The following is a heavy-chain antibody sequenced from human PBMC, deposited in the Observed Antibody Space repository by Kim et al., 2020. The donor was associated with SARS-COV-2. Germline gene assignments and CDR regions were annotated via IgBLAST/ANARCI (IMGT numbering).Heavy chain of an antibody. CDR3: AKGVINSGFDY. V-gene: IGHV3-23*01. J-gene: IGHJ4*02. CDR2: ISWDGTRT. D-gene: IGHD1-26*01. Sequence: GGSLRLSCVASGFTFSTSPMGWVRQAPGKGLEWVSRISWDGTRTYYADSVKSRVTMSSDKSKNMLYLHMNSLRVEDTAVYYCAKGVINSGFDYWGQGTQV. CDR1: GFTFSTSP.